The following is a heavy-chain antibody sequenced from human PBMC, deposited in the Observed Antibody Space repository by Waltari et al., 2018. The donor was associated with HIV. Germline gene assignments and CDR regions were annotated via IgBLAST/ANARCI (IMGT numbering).Heavy chain of an antibody. CDR1: GFTLLNNT. Sequence: EVQLVESGGGLIQPGGSPMPPGAAFGFTLLNNTLTWSARDPGKGLEGFSVSYSGGSTYYADSVKGRFTISRDNSKDTLYLQMNSLRAEDTALYYCARGGAAAGTLTFDYGGQGTLVTVSS. J-gene: IGHJ4*02. CDR3: ARGGAAAGTLTFDY. D-gene: IGHD6-13*01. CDR2: SYSGGST. V-gene: IGHV3-53*01.